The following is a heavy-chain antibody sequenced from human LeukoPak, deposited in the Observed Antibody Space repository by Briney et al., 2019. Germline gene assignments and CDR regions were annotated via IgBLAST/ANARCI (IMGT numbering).Heavy chain of an antibody. CDR3: ARGRAHRHAFDI. CDR2: INHSGST. V-gene: IGHV4-34*01. Sequence: PSETLSLTCAVYGGSFSGFYWSWIRQPPGKGLEWIGEINHSGSTNYNPSLKSRVTISVDTSKNQFSLKLSSVTAADTAVYYCARGRAHRHAFDIWGQGTMVTVSS. D-gene: IGHD1-14*01. J-gene: IGHJ3*02. CDR1: GGSFSGFY.